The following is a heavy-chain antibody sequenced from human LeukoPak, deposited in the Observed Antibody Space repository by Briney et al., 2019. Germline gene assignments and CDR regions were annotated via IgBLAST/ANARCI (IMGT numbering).Heavy chain of an antibody. CDR1: GGSISSSSYY. J-gene: IGHJ3*02. D-gene: IGHD3-10*01. CDR2: IYYSGST. CDR3: ARTATRAGDAFDI. V-gene: IGHV4-39*01. Sequence: SETLSLTCTVSGGSISSSSYYWGWIRQPPGKGLEWIGSIYYSGSTYYNPSLKSRVTISVDTSKNQFSLKLSSVTAADTAVYYCARTATRAGDAFDIWGQGTMVTVSS.